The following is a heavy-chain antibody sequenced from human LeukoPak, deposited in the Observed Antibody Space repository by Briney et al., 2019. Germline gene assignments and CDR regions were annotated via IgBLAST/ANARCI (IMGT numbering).Heavy chain of an antibody. CDR3: ARDPGIAAADY. V-gene: IGHV3-30*04. J-gene: IGHJ4*02. Sequence: PGGSLRLSCAASGFTFSSYAMHWVRQAPGKGLEWVAVISYDGSNKYYADSVKGRFTISRDNAKNSLYLQMNSLRAEDTAVYYCARDPGIAAADYWGQGTLVTVSS. D-gene: IGHD6-13*01. CDR2: ISYDGSNK. CDR1: GFTFSSYA.